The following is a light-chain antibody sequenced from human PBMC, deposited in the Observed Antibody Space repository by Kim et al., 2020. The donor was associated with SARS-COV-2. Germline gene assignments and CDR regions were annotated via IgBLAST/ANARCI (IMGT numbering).Light chain of an antibody. CDR1: SSDVGGYNY. Sequence: GRSVTISCTGTSSDVGGYNYVSWYQQHPGKAPKLMIYEVSKRRSGVPDRFSGSKSGNTASLTVSGLQAEDEADYYCSSYAGSNNLVFGGGTKLTVL. CDR3: SSYAGSNNLV. J-gene: IGLJ3*02. CDR2: EVS. V-gene: IGLV2-8*01.